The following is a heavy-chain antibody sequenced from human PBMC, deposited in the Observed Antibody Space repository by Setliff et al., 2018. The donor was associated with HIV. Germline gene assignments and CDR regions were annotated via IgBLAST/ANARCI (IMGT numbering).Heavy chain of an antibody. Sequence: LRLSCAASGFTFGVDWMSWVRQTPGKGLEWVASVTPDGGDKYYANSMRGRFTISRDNGKNAVYLQMNSLTAEDTALYYCVRDLARVIAHWGQGTLVTVSS. CDR1: GFTFGVDW. J-gene: IGHJ4*02. CDR3: VRDLARVIAH. V-gene: IGHV3-7*01. D-gene: IGHD2-21*01. CDR2: VTPDGGDK.